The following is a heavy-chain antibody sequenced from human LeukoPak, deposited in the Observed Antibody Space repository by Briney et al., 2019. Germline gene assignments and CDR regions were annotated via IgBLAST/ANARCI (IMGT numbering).Heavy chain of an antibody. Sequence: GGSLRLSCAASGFTFSSYSMNWVRQAPGKGLEWVSYISSGGSTIYYADSVKGRFTISRDNAKNSLYLQMNSLRAEDTAVYYCAREGRAVSGPFDYWGQGTLVTVSS. CDR1: GFTFSSYS. CDR3: AREGRAVSGPFDY. D-gene: IGHD6-19*01. CDR2: ISSGGSTI. V-gene: IGHV3-48*04. J-gene: IGHJ4*02.